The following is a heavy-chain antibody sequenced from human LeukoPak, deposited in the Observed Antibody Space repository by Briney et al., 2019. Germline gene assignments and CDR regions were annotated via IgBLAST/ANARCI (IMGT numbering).Heavy chain of an antibody. D-gene: IGHD2-2*01. CDR2: IYYSGST. V-gene: IGHV4-31*03. Sequence: SQTLSLTCTVSGGSISSGGYYWSWISQHPGKGLEWIGYIYYSGSTYYNPSLKSRVTISVDTSKNQFSLKLSSVTAADTAVYYCARGRLWDIVVVPAAPYDPPRYFDYWGQGTLVTVSS. J-gene: IGHJ4*02. CDR3: ARGRLWDIVVVPAAPYDPPRYFDY. CDR1: GGSISSGGYY.